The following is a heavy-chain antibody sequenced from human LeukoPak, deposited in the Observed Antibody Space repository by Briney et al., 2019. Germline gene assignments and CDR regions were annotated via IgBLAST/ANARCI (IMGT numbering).Heavy chain of an antibody. CDR2: ISGDGGST. CDR3: VKGHYYDSSGYSLPEY. V-gene: IGHV3-64D*06. D-gene: IGHD3-22*01. Sequence: GGSLRLSCSASGFTFSNCPMYWVRQGPGKGLEYVSGISGDGGSTYYADSVRGRFAISRDTPKNTLYLQMSSLRTEDTAVYFCVKGHYYDSSGYSLPEYWGQGTLVTVSS. CDR1: GFTFSNCP. J-gene: IGHJ4*02.